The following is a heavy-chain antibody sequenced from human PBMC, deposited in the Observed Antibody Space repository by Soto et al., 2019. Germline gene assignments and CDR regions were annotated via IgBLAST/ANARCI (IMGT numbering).Heavy chain of an antibody. CDR2: ISYDGSNK. D-gene: IGHD3-9*01. J-gene: IGHJ4*02. CDR1: GFTFSSYA. CDR3: ARDGSEHSDWLSLADY. Sequence: GGSLRLSCAASGFTFSSYAMHWVRQAPGKGLEWVAVISYDGSNKYYADSVKGRFTISRDNSKNTLYLQMNSLRAEDAAVYYCARDGSEHSDWLSLADYWGQGTLVTLSS. V-gene: IGHV3-30-3*01.